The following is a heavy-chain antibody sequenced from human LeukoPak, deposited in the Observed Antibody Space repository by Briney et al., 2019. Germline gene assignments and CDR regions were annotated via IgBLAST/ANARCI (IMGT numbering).Heavy chain of an antibody. CDR2: ISGSGGST. Sequence: PGGSLRLSCAASGFTFSSYAMSWVRQAPGKGLEWVSAISGSGGSTYYADSVKGRFTISRDNSKNTLYLQMNSLRAEDTAVYYCAKPAPAGDIVVVPAALFFDYWGQGTLVTVSS. V-gene: IGHV3-23*01. CDR3: AKPAPAGDIVVVPAALFFDY. D-gene: IGHD2-2*01. CDR1: GFTFSSYA. J-gene: IGHJ4*02.